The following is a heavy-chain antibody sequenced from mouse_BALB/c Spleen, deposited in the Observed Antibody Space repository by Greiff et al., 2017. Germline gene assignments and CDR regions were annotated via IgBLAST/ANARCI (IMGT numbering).Heavy chain of an antibody. Sequence: QVQLQQSGAELVKPGASVKLSCTASGYTFTSYYMYWVKQRPGQGLEWIGEINPSNGGTNFNETFKSKDTLTVDKSSSTAYMQLSSLTSEDSAVYYCTRSAYWGQGTLVTVSA. CDR1: GYTFTSYY. V-gene: IGHV1S81*02. J-gene: IGHJ3*01. CDR3: TRSAY. CDR2: INPSNGGT.